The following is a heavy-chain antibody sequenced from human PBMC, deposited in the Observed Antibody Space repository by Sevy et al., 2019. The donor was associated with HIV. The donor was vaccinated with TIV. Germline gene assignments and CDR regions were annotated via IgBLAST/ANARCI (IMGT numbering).Heavy chain of an antibody. J-gene: IGHJ6*02. CDR2: IYTSGST. V-gene: IGHV4-4*07. D-gene: IGHD2-2*01. CDR1: GGSISSYY. CDR3: ARDRILPAVYYCYGMDV. Sequence: SETLSLTCTVSGGSISSYYWSWIRQPAGKGLEWIGRIYTSGSTKYNPALKSRVTMSVDTSKSQFSLKLSSVTAADTAVYYCARDRILPAVYYCYGMDVWGQGTTVTVSS.